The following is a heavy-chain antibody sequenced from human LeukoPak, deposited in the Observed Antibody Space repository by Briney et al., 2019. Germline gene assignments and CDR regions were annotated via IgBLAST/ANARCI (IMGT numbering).Heavy chain of an antibody. Sequence: GGSLRLSCAASGFTFSSYSMNWVRQAPGKGLEWVSSISSSSSYIYYADSVKGRFTISRDNAKNSLYLQMNSLRAEDTAVYYCARDLKGRIAAAGTRYYGMDVWGQGTTVTVSS. CDR2: ISSSSSYI. J-gene: IGHJ6*02. CDR3: ARDLKGRIAAAGTRYYGMDV. V-gene: IGHV3-21*01. CDR1: GFTFSSYS. D-gene: IGHD6-13*01.